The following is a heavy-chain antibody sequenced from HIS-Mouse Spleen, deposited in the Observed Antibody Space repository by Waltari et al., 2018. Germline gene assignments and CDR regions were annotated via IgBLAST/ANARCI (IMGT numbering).Heavy chain of an antibody. V-gene: IGHV3-15*01. CDR1: GFSFGNAW. CDR3: TTDRGAGRADY. J-gene: IGHJ4*02. CDR2: IKSKTDGGTT. D-gene: IGHD6-13*01. Sequence: EVQLVESGGGLVKPGGSLGLSWAASGFSFGNAWSSWVSQAPGKGLEWVGRIKSKTDGGTTDYAAPVKGRFTISRDDSKNTLYLQMNSLKTEDTAVYYCTTDRGAGRADYWGQGTLVTVSS.